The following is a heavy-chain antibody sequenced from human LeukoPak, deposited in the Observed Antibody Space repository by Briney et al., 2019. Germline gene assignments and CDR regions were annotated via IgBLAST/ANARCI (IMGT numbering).Heavy chain of an antibody. CDR3: ARAESRRYYYGMDV. J-gene: IGHJ6*02. CDR1: GGSISSGSYY. CDR2: IYTSGST. Sequence: SQTLSLTCTVSGGSISSGSYYWRWIRQPAGKGLERIGRIYTSGSTNYNPSLKSRVTISVDTSKNQFSLKLSSVTAADTAVYYCARAESRRYYYGMDVWGQGTTVTVSS. V-gene: IGHV4-61*02.